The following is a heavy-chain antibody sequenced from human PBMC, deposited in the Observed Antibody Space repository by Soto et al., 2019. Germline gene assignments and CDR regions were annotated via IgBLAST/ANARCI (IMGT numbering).Heavy chain of an antibody. CDR1: GDSVSSNSAA. J-gene: IGHJ3*02. D-gene: IGHD3-3*01. V-gene: IGHV6-1*01. Sequence: SQTLSLTCAMSGDSVSSNSAAWNWIRQSPSRGLEWLGRTYYRSKWYNDYAVSVKSRITINPDTSKNQFSLQLNSVTPEDTAVYYCARDVIVWSGSGTDAFDIWGQGTMVTVSS. CDR3: ARDVIVWSGSGTDAFDI. CDR2: TYYRSKWYN.